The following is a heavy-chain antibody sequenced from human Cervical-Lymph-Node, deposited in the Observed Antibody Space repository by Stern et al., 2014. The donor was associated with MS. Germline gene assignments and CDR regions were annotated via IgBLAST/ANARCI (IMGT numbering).Heavy chain of an antibody. CDR2: IGPNSGAT. Sequence: QVQLMQSGAEVKKPGASMNVSCKASGYTFTAYYIHWVRQAPGQGIQWVGRIGPNSGATKYAREFEGRVTISRDTSIDTAYLELRGLTSADTAVYYCTRDAPMSRGDYWGQGTLVIVSS. CDR3: TRDAPMSRGDY. V-gene: IGHV1-2*06. J-gene: IGHJ4*02. CDR1: GYTFTAYY.